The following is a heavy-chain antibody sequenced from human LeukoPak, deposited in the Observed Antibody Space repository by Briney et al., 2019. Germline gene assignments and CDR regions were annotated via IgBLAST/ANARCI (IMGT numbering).Heavy chain of an antibody. CDR2: ISWDSGSI. Sequence: GGSLRLSCAASGFTFDDYAMHWVRQAPGKGLEWVSGISWDSGSIGYADSVKGRFTISRDNAKNSLYLQMNSLRVEDMALYYCAKGEQDGYNYYFDYWGQGTLVTVSS. CDR3: AKGEQDGYNYYFDY. J-gene: IGHJ4*02. CDR1: GFTFDDYA. V-gene: IGHV3-9*03. D-gene: IGHD5-24*01.